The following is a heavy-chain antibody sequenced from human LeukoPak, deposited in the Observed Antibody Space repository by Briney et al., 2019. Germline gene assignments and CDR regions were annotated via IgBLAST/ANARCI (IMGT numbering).Heavy chain of an antibody. J-gene: IGHJ4*02. Sequence: SQTLSLTCTVSGDSINNDTYYGNWIRQPAGKGLDWIGRMYVSGSSNYNPSLKSRVTISVDTSKNQFSLRLSSVTAADTATYYCARGSYIISSGYYRPFDNWGQGIRVIVSS. CDR3: ARGSYIISSGYYRPFDN. CDR2: MYVSGSS. D-gene: IGHD3-22*01. V-gene: IGHV4-61*02. CDR1: GDSINNDTYY.